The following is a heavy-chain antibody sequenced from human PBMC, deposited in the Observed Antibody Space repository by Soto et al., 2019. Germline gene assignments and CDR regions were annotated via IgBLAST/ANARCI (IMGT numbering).Heavy chain of an antibody. J-gene: IGHJ4*02. CDR3: ARGEASYFDY. CDR1: GGSFSGYY. V-gene: IGHV4-34*01. Sequence: PLETLSLTCAVYGGSFSGYYWSWIRQPPGKGLEWIGEINHSGSTNYNPSLKSRVTISVDTSKNQFSLKLSSVTAADTAVYYCARGEASYFDYWGQGTLVTVSS. CDR2: INHSGST.